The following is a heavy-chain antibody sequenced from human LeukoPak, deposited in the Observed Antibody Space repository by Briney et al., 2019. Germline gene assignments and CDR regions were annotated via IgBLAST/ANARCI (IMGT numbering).Heavy chain of an antibody. CDR2: IIPIFGTA. Sequence: SVKVSCKASGYTFTSYAISWVRQAPGQGLEWMGGIIPIFGTANYAQKFQGRVTITADESTSTAYMELSSLRSEDTAVYYCARSLPGIAAAGYNWFDPWGQGTLVTVSS. CDR3: ARSLPGIAAAGYNWFDP. J-gene: IGHJ5*02. V-gene: IGHV1-69*13. CDR1: GYTFTSYA. D-gene: IGHD6-13*01.